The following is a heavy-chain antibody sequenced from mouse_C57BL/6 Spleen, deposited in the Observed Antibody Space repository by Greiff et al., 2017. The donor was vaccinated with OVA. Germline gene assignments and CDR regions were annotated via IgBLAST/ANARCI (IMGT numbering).Heavy chain of an antibody. D-gene: IGHD1-1*01. J-gene: IGHJ3*01. V-gene: IGHV1-9*01. CDR1: GYTFTGYW. CDR3: ARHYYGSSYVAY. Sequence: VQLQQSGAELMKPGASVKLSCKATGYTFTGYWIEWVKQRPGHGLEWIGEILPGSGSTNYYEKFKGKATFTADTSSNTAYMQLSSLTTEDSAIYYCARHYYGSSYVAYWGQGTLVTVSA. CDR2: ILPGSGST.